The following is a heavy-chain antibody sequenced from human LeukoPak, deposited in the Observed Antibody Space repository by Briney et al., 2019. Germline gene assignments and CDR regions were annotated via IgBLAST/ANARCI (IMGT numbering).Heavy chain of an antibody. CDR3: AKDSLFDSSGADY. Sequence: KTGGSLRLSCAASGFTFSNYNMNWVRQAPGRGLEWVSSITSGSTYVFYTDSVKGRFTISRDNAKNSLYLQMNSLRAEDTAVYYCAKDSLFDSSGADYWGQGTLVTVSS. CDR2: ITSGSTYV. CDR1: GFTFSNYN. V-gene: IGHV3-21*04. D-gene: IGHD6-19*01. J-gene: IGHJ4*02.